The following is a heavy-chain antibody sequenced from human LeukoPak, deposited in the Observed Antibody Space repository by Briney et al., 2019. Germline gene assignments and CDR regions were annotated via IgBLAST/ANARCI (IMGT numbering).Heavy chain of an antibody. Sequence: AGGSLTLSCAASGFTFSSYAMNWVRPAPGKGRVWVSAISGSGGTTYYADSVKGRFTISRDNSKNTLFLQMSSLRAEDTAVYFCAKGDIVTTPAPLDSWGQGTLVTVSS. CDR1: GFTFSSYA. D-gene: IGHD5-12*01. J-gene: IGHJ5*01. CDR3: AKGDIVTTPAPLDS. CDR2: ISGSGGTT. V-gene: IGHV3-23*01.